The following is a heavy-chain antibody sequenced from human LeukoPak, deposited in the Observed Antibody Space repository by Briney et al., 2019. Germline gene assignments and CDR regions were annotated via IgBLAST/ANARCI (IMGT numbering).Heavy chain of an antibody. V-gene: IGHV1-46*01. D-gene: IGHD6-13*01. CDR3: ALYSSTWY. CDR2: INPTGGST. CDR1: GYTFTTYY. J-gene: IGHJ4*02. Sequence: ASVKVSCKASGYTFTTYYIDWVRQAPGQGLEWMGIINPTGGSTTYAQKFQGRVTMTRDTSTSTVFMEVNSPRSDDTAVYYCALYSSTWYWGQGTLVTVSS.